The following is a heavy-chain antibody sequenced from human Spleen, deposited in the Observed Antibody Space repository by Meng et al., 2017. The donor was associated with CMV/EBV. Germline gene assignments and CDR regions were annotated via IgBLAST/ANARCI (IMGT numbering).Heavy chain of an antibody. J-gene: IGHJ4*02. Sequence: AGSGGSISSSNLWTWVRQVPGKGLEWIGEIYHSGSTNYNPSLKSRVTISVDTSKNQFSLKLSSVTAADTAVYYCARENTTTVTYFDYWGQGTLVTVSS. CDR3: ARENTTTVTYFDY. V-gene: IGHV4-4*02. CDR1: GGSISSSNL. CDR2: IYHSGST. D-gene: IGHD4-17*01.